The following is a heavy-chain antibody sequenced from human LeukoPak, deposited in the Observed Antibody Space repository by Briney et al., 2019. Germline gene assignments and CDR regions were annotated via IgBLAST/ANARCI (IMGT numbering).Heavy chain of an antibody. CDR2: IYHSGTT. CDR1: GGSISNNNW. CDR3: ARGRLVRGAVRNHNWFDP. V-gene: IGHV4-4*02. J-gene: IGHJ5*02. D-gene: IGHD3-10*01. Sequence: SETLSLTCSVSGGSISNNNWWSWVRQSPGKGLEWIGNIYHSGTTHYNPSLKSRVTISVDTSKNQFSLKLSSVTAADTAVYYCARGRLVRGAVRNHNWFDPWGQGTLVTVSS.